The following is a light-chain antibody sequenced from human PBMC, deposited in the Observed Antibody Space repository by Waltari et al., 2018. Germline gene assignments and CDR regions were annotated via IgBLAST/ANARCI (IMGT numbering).Light chain of an antibody. CDR2: GAS. J-gene: IGKJ3*01. CDR3: QQYSNWFT. CDR1: QSVSRS. V-gene: IGKV3-15*01. Sequence: EIVLTQYPATLSLSPGERATLSCRASQSVSRSLAWYQQKVGQAPRLLVYGASSRATGIPDRFSGSGSGTDFTLTISSLESEDFAVYYCQQYSNWFTFGPGTKLDI.